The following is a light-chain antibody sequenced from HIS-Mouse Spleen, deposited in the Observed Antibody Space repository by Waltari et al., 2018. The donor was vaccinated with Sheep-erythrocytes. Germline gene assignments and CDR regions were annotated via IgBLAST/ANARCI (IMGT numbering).Light chain of an antibody. CDR2: DAS. CDR3: QQRSNWPQPWT. J-gene: IGKJ1*01. Sequence: EIVLTQSPATLSLSPGERVTLSCRASQSVSSYLAWYQQKPGQAPRLLIYDASNRATGIPARFSGSGSGTDFTLTISSLEPEDFAVYYCQQRSNWPQPWTFGQGTKVEIK. CDR1: QSVSSY. V-gene: IGKV3-11*01.